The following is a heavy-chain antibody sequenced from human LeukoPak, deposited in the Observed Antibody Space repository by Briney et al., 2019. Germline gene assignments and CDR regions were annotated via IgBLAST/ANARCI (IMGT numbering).Heavy chain of an antibody. J-gene: IGHJ6*02. Sequence: SETLSLTCTVSGGSISSSSYYWGWIRQPPGKGLEWIGSIYYSGSTYYNPSLKSRVTISVDTSKNQFSLKLSSVTAADTAVYYCARASPRENSNYFYYYYGMDVWGQGTTVTVSS. CDR2: IYYSGST. CDR1: GGSISSSSYY. CDR3: ARASPRENSNYFYYYYGMDV. D-gene: IGHD4-11*01. V-gene: IGHV4-39*07.